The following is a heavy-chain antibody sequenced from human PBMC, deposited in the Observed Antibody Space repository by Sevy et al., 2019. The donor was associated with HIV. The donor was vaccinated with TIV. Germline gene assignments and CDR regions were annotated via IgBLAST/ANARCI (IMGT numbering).Heavy chain of an antibody. CDR1: GFTFSNYA. D-gene: IGHD6-13*01. V-gene: IGHV3-23*01. Sequence: GGSLRLSCAASGFTFSNYAMSWVRQAPGKGLEWVSAISASGGTTFFADSVKGRFTISRDNSKNTMYLQMNSLRVEDTAVYYCAKSPSTPGSSSTWATFDYWGQGTLVPVSS. CDR2: ISASGGTT. CDR3: AKSPSTPGSSSTWATFDY. J-gene: IGHJ4*02.